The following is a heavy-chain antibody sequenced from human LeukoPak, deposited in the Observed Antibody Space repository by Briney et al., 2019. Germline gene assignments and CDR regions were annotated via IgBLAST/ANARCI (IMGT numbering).Heavy chain of an antibody. CDR1: GFTFSSYA. J-gene: IGHJ4*02. V-gene: IGHV3-23*01. D-gene: IGHD3-22*01. CDR2: ISGGSEST. Sequence: GGSLRLSRAASGFTFSSYAMNWVCQAPGKGLEWVSGISGGSESTYYADSVKGRFTISRDSSKNTLYLKMNSLRAEDTAVYYCAKGGEGGYYYDSSGYPPPTNYFDYWGQGTLVTVSS. CDR3: AKGGEGGYYYDSSGYPPPTNYFDY.